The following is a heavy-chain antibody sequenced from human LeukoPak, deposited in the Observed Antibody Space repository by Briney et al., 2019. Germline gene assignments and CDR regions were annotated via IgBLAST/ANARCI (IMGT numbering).Heavy chain of an antibody. CDR2: ISAYNGNT. CDR1: GYTFTSYG. V-gene: IGHV1-18*01. J-gene: IGHJ4*02. D-gene: IGHD6-13*01. Sequence: GASVKVSCKASGYTFTSYGISWVRQAPGQGLEWMGWISAYNGNTNYAQKLQGRVTMTTDTSTSTAYMELRSLRSDDTAVYYCARVALRQQLGRSSDYWGQGTLVTVSS. CDR3: ARVALRQQLGRSSDY.